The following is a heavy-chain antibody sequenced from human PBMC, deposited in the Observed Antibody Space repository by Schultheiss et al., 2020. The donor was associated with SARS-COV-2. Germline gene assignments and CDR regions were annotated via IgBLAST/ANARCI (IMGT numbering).Heavy chain of an antibody. V-gene: IGHV3-33*01. CDR1: GFTFSSYG. CDR2: IWYDGSDK. CDR3: ARDLGIFKGYCSSTSCYRKDDY. D-gene: IGHD2-2*01. J-gene: IGHJ4*02. Sequence: GGSLRLSCVASGFTFSSYGMHWVRQAPGKGLEWVAVIWYDGSDKYYADSVKGRYTISRDNSKNTLYLQMNSLRAEDTAVYYCARDLGIFKGYCSSTSCYRKDDYWGQGTLVTVSS.